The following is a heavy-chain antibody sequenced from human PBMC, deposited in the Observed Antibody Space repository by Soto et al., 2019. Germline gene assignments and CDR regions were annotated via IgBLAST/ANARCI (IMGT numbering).Heavy chain of an antibody. CDR1: GFTFSSYS. CDR2: ITSSSSYI. V-gene: IGHV3-21*01. CDR3: ARDLSRVLSSSSDY. J-gene: IGHJ4*02. Sequence: EVQLVESGGGLVNPGGSLRLSCAASGFTFSSYSLNWVRQAPGKGLEWVSSITSSSSYIYYADSVKGRFTISRDNAKNSLYLQRNILRAEDTAVYYCARDLSRVLSSSSDYWGQGTLVTVSS. D-gene: IGHD6-6*01.